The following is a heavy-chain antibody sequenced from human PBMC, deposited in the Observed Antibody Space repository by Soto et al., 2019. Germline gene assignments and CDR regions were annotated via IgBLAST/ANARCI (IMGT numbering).Heavy chain of an antibody. V-gene: IGHV1-18*01. Sequence: ASVKVSCKASGYTFTSYAISWVRQAPGQGLEWMGWIIPYNGNTNYAQKLQDRVTMTGNTSITTAYMELSSLRSEDTAVYYCVRGRVMITFGVVIVIDYWGQGSPVTVSS. D-gene: IGHD3-16*02. CDR3: VRGRVMITFGVVIVIDY. CDR1: GYTFTSYA. J-gene: IGHJ4*02. CDR2: IIPYNGNT.